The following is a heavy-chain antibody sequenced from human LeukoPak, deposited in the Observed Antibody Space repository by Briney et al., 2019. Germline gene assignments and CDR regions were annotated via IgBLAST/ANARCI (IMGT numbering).Heavy chain of an antibody. CDR1: GYSISSGYY. Sequence: PSETLSLTCTVSGYSISSGYYWGWIRQPPGKGLEWIGSIYHSGSTYYNPSLKSRVTISVDTSKNQFSLKLSSVTAADTAVYYCASRLHANFDYWGQGTLVTVSS. J-gene: IGHJ4*02. CDR2: IYHSGST. D-gene: IGHD2-21*02. CDR3: ASRLHANFDY. V-gene: IGHV4-38-2*02.